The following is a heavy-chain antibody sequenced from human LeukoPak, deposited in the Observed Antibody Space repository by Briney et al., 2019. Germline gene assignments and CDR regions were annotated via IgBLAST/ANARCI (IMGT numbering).Heavy chain of an antibody. CDR2: IWYDGSNK. V-gene: IGHV3-33*01. J-gene: IGHJ4*02. CDR3: GRDLGGRSGY. CDR1: GFTFSSYG. Sequence: PGGSLRLSCAASGFTFSSYGMHWIRQAPGKGLEWVAVIWYDGSNKYYADSVKGRFTISRDNAKNTLYLQMNSLRAEDTAVYYCGRDLGGRSGYWGQGTLVTVSS. D-gene: IGHD1-26*01.